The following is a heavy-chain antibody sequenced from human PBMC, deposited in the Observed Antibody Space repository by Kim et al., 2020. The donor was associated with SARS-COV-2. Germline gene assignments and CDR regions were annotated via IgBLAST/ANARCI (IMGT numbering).Heavy chain of an antibody. D-gene: IGHD6-13*01. V-gene: IGHV3-48*02. Sequence: YADSVQGRFTISRDNAKNSLYLQMNSLRDEDTAVYYCARSPVSAPGVFDYWGQGTLATVSS. CDR3: ARSPVSAPGVFDY. J-gene: IGHJ4*02.